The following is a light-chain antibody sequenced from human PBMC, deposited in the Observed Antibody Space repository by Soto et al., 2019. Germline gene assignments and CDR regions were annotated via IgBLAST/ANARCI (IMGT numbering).Light chain of an antibody. Sequence: DIQLTQSPSFLSASVGDRVTITCRASQGISSYLAWYQQKPGKAPKLLIYAASTLQSGVPSRFSGSGSGTDFTLTISCLQSEDFATYYCQQYYSYPITFGGGTKVDIK. J-gene: IGKJ4*01. CDR3: QQYYSYPIT. CDR1: QGISSY. CDR2: AAS. V-gene: IGKV1-9*01.